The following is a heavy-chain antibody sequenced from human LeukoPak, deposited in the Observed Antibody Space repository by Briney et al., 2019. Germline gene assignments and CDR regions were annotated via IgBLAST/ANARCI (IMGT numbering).Heavy chain of an antibody. J-gene: IGHJ4*02. V-gene: IGHV7-4-1*02. CDR1: GGTFSIYA. CDR3: ARVITYGDSAGGY. D-gene: IGHD4-17*01. CDR2: INTNTGNP. Sequence: ASVKVSCKASGGTFSIYAISWVRQGPGQGLEWMGWINTNTGNPTYAQGFTGRFVFSLDTSVSTAYLQISSLKAADTAVYYCARVITYGDSAGGYWGQGTLVTVSS.